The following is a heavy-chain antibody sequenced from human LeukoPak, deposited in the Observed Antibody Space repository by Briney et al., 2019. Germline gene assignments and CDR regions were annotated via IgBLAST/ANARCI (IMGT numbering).Heavy chain of an antibody. CDR1: GGSISNYY. D-gene: IGHD3-22*01. V-gene: IGHV4-59*13. Sequence: SETLSLTCTVSGGSISNYYWSWIRQPPGKGLEWIGYIYYTGSTNYNPSLRSRVTISVDTSKSQFSLELSSVTSADTAVYYCARQRSSGYYYNWYFDLWGRGTLVTVSS. J-gene: IGHJ2*01. CDR3: ARQRSSGYYYNWYFDL. CDR2: IYYTGST.